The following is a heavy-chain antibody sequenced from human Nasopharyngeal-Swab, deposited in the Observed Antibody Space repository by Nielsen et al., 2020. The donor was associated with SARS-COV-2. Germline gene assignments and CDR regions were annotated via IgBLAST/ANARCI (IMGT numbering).Heavy chain of an antibody. CDR3: TTDGVVITFGGVIVPDY. J-gene: IGHJ4*02. CDR2: IKSKTDGGTT. CDR1: GFTFSNAW. D-gene: IGHD3-16*02. V-gene: IGHV3-15*01. Sequence: GESLKISCAASGFTFSNAWMSWVRQAPGKGLEWVGRIKSKTDGGTTDYAAPVKGRFTISRDDSKNTLYLQMNSLKTEDTAVYYCTTDGVVITFGGVIVPDYWGQGTLVTVS.